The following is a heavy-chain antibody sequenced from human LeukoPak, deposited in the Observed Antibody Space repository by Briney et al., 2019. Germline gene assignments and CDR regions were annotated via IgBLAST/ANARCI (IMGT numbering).Heavy chain of an antibody. CDR3: ANLDSLDDYGDYVPFY. D-gene: IGHD4-17*01. CDR1: GFTVSSNY. J-gene: IGHJ4*02. CDR2: IYSGGST. V-gene: IGHV3-53*01. Sequence: PGGSLRLSCAASGFTVSSNYMSWVRQAPGKGLEWVSVIYSGGSTYYADSVKGRFTISRDNSKNTLYLQMNSLRAEDTAVYYCANLDSLDDYGDYVPFYWGQGTLVTVSS.